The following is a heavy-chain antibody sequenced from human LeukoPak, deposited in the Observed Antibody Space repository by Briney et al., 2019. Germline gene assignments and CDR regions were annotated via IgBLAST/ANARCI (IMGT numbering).Heavy chain of an antibody. J-gene: IGHJ4*02. D-gene: IGHD4-23*01. Sequence: SETLSLTCTVSGGSISSYCWSWIRHPPGKGLEWIGYIYYSGSTNYNPSLKSRVTISVDTSKNQFSLKLSSVTAADTAVYYCARGLAVYGGNSGVYFDYWGQGTLVTVSS. CDR2: IYYSGST. V-gene: IGHV4-59*01. CDR1: GGSISSYC. CDR3: ARGLAVYGGNSGVYFDY.